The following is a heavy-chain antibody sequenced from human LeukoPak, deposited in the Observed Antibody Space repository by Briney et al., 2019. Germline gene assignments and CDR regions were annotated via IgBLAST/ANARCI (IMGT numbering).Heavy chain of an antibody. D-gene: IGHD2-2*01. V-gene: IGHV3-48*03. J-gene: IGHJ4*02. CDR1: GFTFSHYE. Sequence: PGGSLRLSCEASGFTFSHYEMNWVPQAPGKELEWVSYISSSGYTIYYADPVKGRFTISRDNAKNSLYLQMNSLRAEDTAVYYCAREDCSSTSCYDPSVSDYWGQGTLVTVSS. CDR2: ISSSGYTI. CDR3: AREDCSSTSCYDPSVSDY.